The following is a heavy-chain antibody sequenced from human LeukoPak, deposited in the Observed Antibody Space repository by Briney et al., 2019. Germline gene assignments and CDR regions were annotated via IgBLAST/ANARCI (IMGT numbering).Heavy chain of an antibody. D-gene: IGHD2-15*01. CDR2: ISESGSGT. J-gene: IGHJ4*02. Sequence: GGSLRLSCEASGFTFNTCAMSWVRQAPGKGLEWVSAISESGSGTYYADSVKGRFTISRDNSKNTLYLQMNSLRVDDTALYYCARVAASFDYWGQGTLVTVSS. CDR3: ARVAASFDY. V-gene: IGHV3-23*01. CDR1: GFTFNTCA.